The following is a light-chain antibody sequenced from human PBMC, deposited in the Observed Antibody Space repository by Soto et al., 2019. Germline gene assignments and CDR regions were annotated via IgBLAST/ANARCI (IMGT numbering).Light chain of an antibody. Sequence: EVVFTQSPATLSLSPWERATLSCRASQSVRTYLAWYQQKPGQAPRLIIHDVSDRATGIPAWFSGSGSGTDFTLTISRLEPEDFAVYYCQHRMNWPLTFGQGTRLEIK. CDR3: QHRMNWPLT. J-gene: IGKJ5*01. CDR2: DVS. V-gene: IGKV3-11*01. CDR1: QSVRTY.